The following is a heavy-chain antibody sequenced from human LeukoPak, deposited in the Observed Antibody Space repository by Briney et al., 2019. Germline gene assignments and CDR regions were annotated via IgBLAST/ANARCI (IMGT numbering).Heavy chain of an antibody. V-gene: IGHV3-33*06. Sequence: GGSLRLSCAASGFTFSSYGMHWVRQAPGKGLEWVAVIWYDGSNKYYADSVKGRFTISRDNSKNTLYLRMNSLRAEDTAVYYCAKGPSYYYYYMDVWGKGTTVTVSS. J-gene: IGHJ6*03. CDR3: AKGPSYYYYYMDV. CDR1: GFTFSSYG. CDR2: IWYDGSNK.